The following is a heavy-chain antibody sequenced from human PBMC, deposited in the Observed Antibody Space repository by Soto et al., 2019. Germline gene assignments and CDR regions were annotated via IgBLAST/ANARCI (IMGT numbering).Heavy chain of an antibody. CDR2: ISGSGDST. CDR1: GFTFSVYA. CDR3: AKALYGGFTY. D-gene: IGHD3-10*01. V-gene: IGHV3-23*01. J-gene: IGHJ4*02. Sequence: EVRLLESGGGLVQPGGSLRLSCAASGFTFSVYAMSWVRQAPGKGLEWVSGISGSGDSTHYADSVKGRFTVSRDNSKSMLYLQTNSLRAEDTAIYCCAKALYGGFTYWGQGTRVTVSS.